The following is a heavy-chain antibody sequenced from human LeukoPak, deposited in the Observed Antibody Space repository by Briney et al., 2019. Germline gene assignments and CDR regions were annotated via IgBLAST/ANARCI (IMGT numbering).Heavy chain of an antibody. Sequence: GGSLRLSCAASGFTFSSYWMSWVRQAPGKGLEWVANIKQDGSEKYYVDSVKGRFTISRDNVKNSLYLQMNSLRAEDTAVYYCARVPWGSSGYYYYYWGHGTLVTVSS. CDR1: GFTFSSYW. V-gene: IGHV3-7*03. D-gene: IGHD3-22*01. CDR2: IKQDGSEK. J-gene: IGHJ4*01. CDR3: ARVPWGSSGYYYYY.